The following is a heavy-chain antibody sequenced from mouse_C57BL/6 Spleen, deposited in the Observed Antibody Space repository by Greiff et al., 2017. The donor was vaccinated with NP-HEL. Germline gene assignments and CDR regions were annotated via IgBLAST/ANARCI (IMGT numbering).Heavy chain of an antibody. V-gene: IGHV1-52*01. CDR2: IDPSDSET. CDR1: GYTFTSYW. J-gene: IGHJ3*01. Sequence: QVQLQQPGAELVRPGSSVKLSCKASGYTFTSYWLHWVKQRPIQGLEWIGNIDPSDSETHYNQKFKDKATLTVDKSSSTAYMQLSSLTSEDSAVYYCASQGYGNYVFAYWGQGTLVTVSA. CDR3: ASQGYGNYVFAY. D-gene: IGHD2-1*01.